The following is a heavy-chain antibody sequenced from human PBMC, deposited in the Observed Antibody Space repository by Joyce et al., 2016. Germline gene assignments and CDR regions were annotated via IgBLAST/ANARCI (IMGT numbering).Heavy chain of an antibody. Sequence: EVQLVESGGGLVRPGGSLRLSCAASGFTFRSYSMNWVRQAPVKGLECVSFSSSNRNYMYNADSVKGRFTISRDNAKSSLFLQMDSLRAEDTAVYYCARNSAPRASTYYGLDVWGQGTTVTVSS. J-gene: IGHJ6*02. D-gene: IGHD5/OR15-5a*01. CDR1: GFTFRSYS. CDR2: SSSNRNYM. CDR3: ARNSAPRASTYYGLDV. V-gene: IGHV3-21*01.